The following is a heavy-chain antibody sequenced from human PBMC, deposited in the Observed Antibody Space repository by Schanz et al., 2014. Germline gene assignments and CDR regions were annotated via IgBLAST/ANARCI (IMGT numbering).Heavy chain of an antibody. CDR3: AREEPADHNFDY. Sequence: QLQLQESGSGLVKPSQTLSLTCAVSGGSISSGGYSWSWIRQPPGKGLEWIGYIYHSGSTYYNPSLKGRVTITVDRSKNQFSLKLSSVTAADTAVYYCAREEPADHNFDYWGQGTLVTVSS. D-gene: IGHD1-26*01. V-gene: IGHV4-30-2*01. CDR2: IYHSGST. CDR1: GGSISSGGYS. J-gene: IGHJ4*02.